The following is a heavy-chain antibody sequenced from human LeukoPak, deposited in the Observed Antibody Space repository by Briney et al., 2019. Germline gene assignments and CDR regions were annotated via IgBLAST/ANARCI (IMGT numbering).Heavy chain of an antibody. J-gene: IGHJ4*02. Sequence: GGSLRLSCAASGFTFSSYSMNWVRQAPGKGLEWVSSISSSSSYIYYADSVKGRFTISRDNAKNSLYLQMNSLRAEDTAVYYCARDKRFRQLEETGLFDYWGQGTLVTVSS. V-gene: IGHV3-21*01. D-gene: IGHD6-6*01. CDR3: ARDKRFRQLEETGLFDY. CDR1: GFTFSSYS. CDR2: ISSSSSYI.